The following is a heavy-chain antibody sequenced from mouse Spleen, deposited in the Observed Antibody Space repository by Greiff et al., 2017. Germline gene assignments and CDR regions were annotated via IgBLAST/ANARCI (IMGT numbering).Heavy chain of an antibody. CDR1: GYTFTSYW. J-gene: IGHJ2*01. D-gene: IGHD2-1*01. Sequence: QVQLQQSGAELVKPGASVKLSCKASGYTFTSYWMQWVKQRPGQGLEWIGEIDPSDSYTNYNQKFKGKATLTVDTSSSTAYMQLSSLTSEDSAVYYCARPGIYYGNYVYFDYWGQGTTLTVSS. CDR3: ARPGIYYGNYVYFDY. V-gene: IGHV1-50*01. CDR2: IDPSDSYT.